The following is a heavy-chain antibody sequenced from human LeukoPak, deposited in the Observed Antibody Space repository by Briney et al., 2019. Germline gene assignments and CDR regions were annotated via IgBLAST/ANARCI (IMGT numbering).Heavy chain of an antibody. CDR1: GYTFTSYG. D-gene: IGHD3-3*01. CDR3: ARDDLMASTIFGVVINTTPYYYYYGMDV. V-gene: IGHV1-18*01. Sequence: ASVKVSCKASGYTFTSYGISWVRQAPGQGLKWMGWISAYNGNTNYAQKLQGRVTMTTDTSTSTAYMELRSLRSDDTAVYYCARDDLMASTIFGVVINTTPYYYYYGMDVWGQGTTVTVSS. CDR2: ISAYNGNT. J-gene: IGHJ6*02.